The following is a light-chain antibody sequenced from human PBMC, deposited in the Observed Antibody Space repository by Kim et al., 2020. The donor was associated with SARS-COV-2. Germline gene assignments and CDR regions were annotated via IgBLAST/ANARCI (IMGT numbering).Light chain of an antibody. CDR1: QSVSSSY. Sequence: SPGERAALSCRASQSVSSSYLAWYQQKLGQAPRLLIYGASSRATGISDRFSGSGSGTDFTLSISRLEPEDFAVYYCQQYGSSLFTFGPGTKVDIK. CDR2: GAS. J-gene: IGKJ3*01. V-gene: IGKV3-20*01. CDR3: QQYGSSLFT.